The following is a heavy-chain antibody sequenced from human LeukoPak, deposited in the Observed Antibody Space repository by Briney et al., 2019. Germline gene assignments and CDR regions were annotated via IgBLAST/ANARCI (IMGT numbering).Heavy chain of an antibody. V-gene: IGHV4-39*07. CDR1: GGSISSSSYY. J-gene: IGHJ6*02. CDR2: IYYSGST. CDR3: ARFPYGMDV. Sequence: PSETLSLTCTASGGSISSSSYYWGWIRQPPGKGLEWIGSIYYSGSTYYNPSLKSRVTISVDTSKNQFSLKLSSVTAADTAVYYCARFPYGMDVWGQGTTVTVSS.